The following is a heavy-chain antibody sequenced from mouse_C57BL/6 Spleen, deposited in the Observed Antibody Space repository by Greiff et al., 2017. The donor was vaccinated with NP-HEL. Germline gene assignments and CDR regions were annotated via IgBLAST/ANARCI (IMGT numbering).Heavy chain of an antibody. CDR2: ISSGGDYI. Sequence: EVMLVESGEGLVKPGGSLKLSCAASGFTFSSYAMSWVRQTPEKRLEWVAYISSGGDYIYYADTVKGRFTISRDNARNTLYLQMSSLKSEDTAMYYCTRVTTVVADYYAMDYWGQGTSVTVSS. CDR3: TRVTTVVADYYAMDY. CDR1: GFTFSSYA. V-gene: IGHV5-9-1*02. J-gene: IGHJ4*01. D-gene: IGHD1-1*01.